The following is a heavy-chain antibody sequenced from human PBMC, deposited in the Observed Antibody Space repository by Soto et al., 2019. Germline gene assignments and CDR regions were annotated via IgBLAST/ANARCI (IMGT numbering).Heavy chain of an antibody. J-gene: IGHJ1*01. CDR2: IYSGGST. CDR1: GFTVSSNY. CDR3: ARDRVESGYPEYFQH. D-gene: IGHD3-22*01. V-gene: IGHV3-53*01. Sequence: GGSLRLSCAASGFTVSSNYMSWVRQAPGKGLEWVSVIYSGGSTYYADSVKGRFTISRDNSKNTLYLQMNSLRAEDTAVNYCARDRVESGYPEYFQHWGQGTLVTVSS.